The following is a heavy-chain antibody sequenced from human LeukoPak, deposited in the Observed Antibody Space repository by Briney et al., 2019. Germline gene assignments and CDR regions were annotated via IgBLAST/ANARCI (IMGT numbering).Heavy chain of an antibody. D-gene: IGHD2-8*01. J-gene: IGHJ6*04. V-gene: IGHV4-30-4*01. Sequence: SETLSLSCTVSGGSISSGDYYWSWIRQPPGKGLEWIGYIYYSGSTYYSPSLKSRVTISVDTSKNQFSLKLSSVTAADTAVYYCARDKVLYGMDVWGKGTTVTVSS. CDR1: GGSISSGDYY. CDR3: ARDKVLYGMDV. CDR2: IYYSGST.